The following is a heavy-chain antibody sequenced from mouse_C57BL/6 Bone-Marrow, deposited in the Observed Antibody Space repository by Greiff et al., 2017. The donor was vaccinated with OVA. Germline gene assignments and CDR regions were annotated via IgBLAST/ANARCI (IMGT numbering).Heavy chain of an antibody. Sequence: QVQLQQSGAELVRPGASVKLSCKASGYTFTDYYINWVKQRPGQGLEWIARIYPGSGNTYYNEKFKGKATLTAEKSSSTAYMQLSSLTSEDSAVYFCARREIYYDYNYYAMDYWGQGTSVTVSS. CDR3: ARREIYYDYNYYAMDY. V-gene: IGHV1-76*01. CDR2: IYPGSGNT. CDR1: GYTFTDYY. D-gene: IGHD2-4*01. J-gene: IGHJ4*01.